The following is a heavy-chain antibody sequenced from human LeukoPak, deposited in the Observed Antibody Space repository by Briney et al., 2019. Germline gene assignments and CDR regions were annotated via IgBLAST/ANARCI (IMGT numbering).Heavy chain of an antibody. D-gene: IGHD5-12*01. V-gene: IGHV4-59*01. Sequence: PSETLSLTCIVSGGSISRYYWSWIRQPPGKGLEWIGYIYYSGSTNYNPSLKSRVTISVDTSKNQFSLKLTSVTAADTAVYYCARGSTSVATIPGDYWGQGTLVTVSS. J-gene: IGHJ4*02. CDR2: IYYSGST. CDR3: ARGSTSVATIPGDY. CDR1: GGSISRYY.